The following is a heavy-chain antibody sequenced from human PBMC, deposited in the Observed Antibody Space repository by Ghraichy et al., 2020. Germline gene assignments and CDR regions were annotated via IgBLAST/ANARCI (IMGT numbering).Heavy chain of an antibody. CDR3: ARYVGFVVVTAAIPGAYYGMDV. CDR1: GFTFSSYS. J-gene: IGHJ6*02. CDR2: ISSSSSTI. D-gene: IGHD2-2*02. V-gene: IGHV3-48*02. Sequence: GESLNISCAASGFTFSSYSMNWVRQAPGKGLEWVSYISSSSSTIYYADSVKGRFTISRDNAKNSLYLQMNSLRDEDTAVYYCARYVGFVVVTAAIPGAYYGMDVWGQGTTVTVAS.